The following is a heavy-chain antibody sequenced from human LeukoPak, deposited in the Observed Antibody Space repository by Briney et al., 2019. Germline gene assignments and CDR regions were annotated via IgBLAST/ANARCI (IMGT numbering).Heavy chain of an antibody. D-gene: IGHD2-2*01. V-gene: IGHV3-66*01. J-gene: IGHJ4*02. CDR3: AKLRPEGY. Sequence: GGSLRLSCEASGFTFNSNMSMSWVRQAPGTGLEWVSLIDSGGTTKYADSVKGRFSISSDYSKNTIYLQMNSLRAEDTAVYYCAKLRPEGYWGQGTLVTVSS. CDR1: GFTFNSNMS. CDR2: IDSGGTT.